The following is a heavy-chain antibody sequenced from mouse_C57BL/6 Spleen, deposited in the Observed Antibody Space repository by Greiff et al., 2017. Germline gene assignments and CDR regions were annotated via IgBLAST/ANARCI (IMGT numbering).Heavy chain of an antibody. CDR2: ISYDGSN. CDR3: ARGGLRRLDWYFDV. CDR1: GYSITSGYY. V-gene: IGHV3-6*01. Sequence: EVKLMESGPGLVKPSQSLSLTCSVTGYSITSGYYWNWIRQFPGNKLEWMGYISYDGSNNYNPSLKNRISITRDTSKNQFFLKLNSVTTEDTATYYCARGGLRRLDWYFDVWGTGTTVTVSS. D-gene: IGHD2-4*01. J-gene: IGHJ1*03.